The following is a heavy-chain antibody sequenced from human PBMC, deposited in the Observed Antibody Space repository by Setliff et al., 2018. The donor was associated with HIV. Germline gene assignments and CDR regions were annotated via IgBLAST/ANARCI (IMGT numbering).Heavy chain of an antibody. CDR2: ISPDNGNT. V-gene: IGHV1-2*02. D-gene: IGHD4-17*01. Sequence: GASVKVSCKASGYSFINYSIHWVRQAPGQGLEWMGWISPDNGNTRISQRFRGSVTMTRDRSINTAYMELSGLTSDDTAAYYCVRDLEPHYGAFGPFDYWGPGTLVTVSS. CDR1: GYSFINYS. CDR3: VRDLEPHYGAFGPFDY. J-gene: IGHJ4*02.